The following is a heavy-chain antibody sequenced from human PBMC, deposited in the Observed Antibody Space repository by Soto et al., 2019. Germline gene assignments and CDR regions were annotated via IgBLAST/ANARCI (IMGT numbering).Heavy chain of an antibody. CDR3: ASLAGDCISTSCPFDY. CDR2: IIPIFGTA. J-gene: IGHJ4*02. D-gene: IGHD2-2*01. V-gene: IGHV1-69*12. CDR1: GGTFSSYA. Sequence: QVQLVQSGAEVKKPGSSVKVSCKASGGTFSSYAISWVRQAPGQGLEWMGGIIPIFGTANYAQKFQGRVTITADECTSTAYMELSSLRSEDTAVYYCASLAGDCISTSCPFDYWGQGTLVTVSS.